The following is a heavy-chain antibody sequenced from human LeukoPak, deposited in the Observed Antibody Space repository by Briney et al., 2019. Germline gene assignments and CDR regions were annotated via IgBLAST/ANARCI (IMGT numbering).Heavy chain of an antibody. CDR3: ARLSIAAAGPIYYYYYMDV. V-gene: IGHV5-51*01. D-gene: IGHD6-13*01. J-gene: IGHJ6*03. Sequence: GESLKISCKGSGYSFTNYWIGWVRQMPGKGLEWMGIIYPGDSDTRYSPSFQGQVTISADKSISTAYLQWSSLKASDTAMYYCARLSIAAAGPIYYYYYMDVWGKGTTVTVSS. CDR2: IYPGDSDT. CDR1: GYSFTNYW.